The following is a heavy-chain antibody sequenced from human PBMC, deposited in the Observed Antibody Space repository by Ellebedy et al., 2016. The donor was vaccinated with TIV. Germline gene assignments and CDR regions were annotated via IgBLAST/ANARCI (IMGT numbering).Heavy chain of an antibody. CDR2: INPSGGST. Sequence: AASVKVSCKASGYTFTSYYMHWVRQAPGQGLEWMGIINPSGGSTSYAQKFQGRVTMTRDTSTSTVYMELSSLRSEDTAVYYCSRGLTPDYDILTGYYSLTYWGQGTLVTVSS. CDR3: SRGLTPDYDILTGYYSLTY. J-gene: IGHJ4*02. V-gene: IGHV1-46*01. D-gene: IGHD3-9*01. CDR1: GYTFTSYY.